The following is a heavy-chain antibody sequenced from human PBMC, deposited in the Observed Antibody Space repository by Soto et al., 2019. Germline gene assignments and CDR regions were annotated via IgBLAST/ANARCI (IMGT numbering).Heavy chain of an antibody. V-gene: IGHV1-69*06. J-gene: IGHJ4*02. CDR2: IIPIFGTA. CDR3: ASLDDTANEPLDY. Sequence: SVKVSCKASGGTFSSYAISWVRQAPGQGLEWMGGIIPIFGTANYAQKFQGRVTITADKSTSTAYMELSSLRSEDTAVYYCASLDDTANEPLDYWGQGTLVTVSS. D-gene: IGHD5-18*01. CDR1: GGTFSSYA.